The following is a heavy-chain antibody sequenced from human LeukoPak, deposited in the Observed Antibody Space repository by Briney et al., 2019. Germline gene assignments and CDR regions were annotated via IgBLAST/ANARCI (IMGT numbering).Heavy chain of an antibody. Sequence: KFQGRVTITRDTSASTAYMELSSLRSEDTAVYYCHLTTTVTPVDYWGQGTLVTVSP. D-gene: IGHD4-17*01. CDR3: HLTTTVTPVDY. J-gene: IGHJ4*02. V-gene: IGHV1-3*01.